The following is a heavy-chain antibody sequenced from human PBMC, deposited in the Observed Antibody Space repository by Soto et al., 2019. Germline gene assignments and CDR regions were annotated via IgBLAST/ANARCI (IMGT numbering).Heavy chain of an antibody. CDR2: IYYCGST. CDR1: GGSISSGDYY. D-gene: IGHD3-3*01. V-gene: IGHV4-31*03. J-gene: IGHJ5*02. CDR3: ARWWSGSRQGFDP. Sequence: QVQLQESGPGLVKPSQTLSLTCTVSGGSISSGDYYWSWIRQHRGKGLEWIGYIYYCGSTYYNPSLKRRVTISVDTSKNQFSLKRSSVTAADTAVYYCARWWSGSRQGFDPWGQGTLVTVYS.